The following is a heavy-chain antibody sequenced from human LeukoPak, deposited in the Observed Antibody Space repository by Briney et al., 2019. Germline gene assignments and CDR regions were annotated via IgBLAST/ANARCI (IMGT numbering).Heavy chain of an antibody. CDR1: GFTFRTSG. CDR2: ISSSWTTI. CDR3: ATDYYVSGSYYRLFY. Sequence: GGSLRLSCAASGFTFRTSGMNWVRQAPGEGLEWVSYISSSWTTIFYAQSAKRRFPISRANAKNTLYLQMNNLRSEDTAIYYCATDYYVSGSYYRLFYWGQGTLVTVSS. V-gene: IGHV3-48*04. J-gene: IGHJ4*02. D-gene: IGHD3-10*01.